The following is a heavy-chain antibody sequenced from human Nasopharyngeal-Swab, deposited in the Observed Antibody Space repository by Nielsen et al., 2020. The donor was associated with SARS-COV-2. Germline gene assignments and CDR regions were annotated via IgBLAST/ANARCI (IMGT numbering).Heavy chain of an antibody. Sequence: SETSLTCTVSGGSISSYYWSWIRQPPGKGLEWIGYIYYSGSTNYNPSLKSRVTISVDTSKNQFSLKLSSVTAADTAVYYCARGAWGRDGYNLFDYWGQGTLVTVSS. CDR1: GGSISSYY. CDR2: IYYSGST. J-gene: IGHJ4*02. V-gene: IGHV4-59*01. CDR3: ARGAWGRDGYNLFDY. D-gene: IGHD5-24*01.